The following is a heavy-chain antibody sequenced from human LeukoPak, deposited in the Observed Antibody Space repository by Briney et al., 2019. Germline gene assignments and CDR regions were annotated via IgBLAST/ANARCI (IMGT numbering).Heavy chain of an antibody. Sequence: PGGSLGLSCAASGFIYEDYAMHWVRQAPGKGLEGVSGISWNSGSTVYADSVKGRFTISRDNAKKSLYLQMNSLRAEDTAVYYCARGGTGIVGATDYWGQGTLVTVSS. CDR1: GFIYEDYA. V-gene: IGHV3-9*01. CDR3: ARGGTGIVGATDY. CDR2: ISWNSGST. D-gene: IGHD1-26*01. J-gene: IGHJ4*02.